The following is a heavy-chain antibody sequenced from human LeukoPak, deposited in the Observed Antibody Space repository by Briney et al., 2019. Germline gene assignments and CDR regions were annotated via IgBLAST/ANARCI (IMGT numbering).Heavy chain of an antibody. CDR2: IYVTGST. J-gene: IGHJ6*03. D-gene: IGHD3-22*01. V-gene: IGHV4-4*07. CDR3: ARLKYYDSTGYSPGYYMDV. CDR1: GGSIINYY. Sequence: PSETLSLTCTVSGGSIINYYWSWIRQPAGTGLEWVGRIYVTGSTIYNPSLQSRLSMSVDTSKHQFSLRLTSVTAADTAVYYCARLKYYDSTGYSPGYYMDVWGKGITVTVSS.